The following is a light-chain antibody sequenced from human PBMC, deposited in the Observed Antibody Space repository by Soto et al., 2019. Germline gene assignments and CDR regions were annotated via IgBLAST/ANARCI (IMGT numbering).Light chain of an antibody. Sequence: DIVMTQTPPSLPVTPGEPASISCRSSQSLLNSDDGNTFLDWYLQKPGQSPQLLIYTVSYRASGVPDRFSGSGSGTDFTLKISRVEAEDVGVYYCMQRIEFPFTFGPGTKVDIK. CDR1: QSLLNSDDGNTF. J-gene: IGKJ3*01. CDR3: MQRIEFPFT. V-gene: IGKV2-40*01. CDR2: TVS.